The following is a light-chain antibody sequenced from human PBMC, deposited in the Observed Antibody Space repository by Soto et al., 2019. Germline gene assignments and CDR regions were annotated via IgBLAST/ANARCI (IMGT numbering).Light chain of an antibody. Sequence: QSALTQPPSASGSPGQSVTISCTGTSSDIGAYNYVSGYQQHPGKAPNLMIHEFSKRPSGVPDRFSGSKSGNTASLTVSGLQAEDEADYYCSSYAGSNDRWVFGGGTKVTVL. CDR2: EFS. CDR1: SSDIGAYNY. J-gene: IGLJ3*02. CDR3: SSYAGSNDRWV. V-gene: IGLV2-8*01.